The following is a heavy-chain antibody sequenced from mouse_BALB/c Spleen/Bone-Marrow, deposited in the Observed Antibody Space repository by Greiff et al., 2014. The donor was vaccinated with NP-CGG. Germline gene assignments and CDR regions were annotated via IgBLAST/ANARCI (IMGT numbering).Heavy chain of an antibody. V-gene: IGHV1-9*01. CDR2: ILPGSGST. J-gene: IGHJ2*01. CDR1: GYRFNSYW. D-gene: IGHD3-1*01. Sequence: QVQLKESGADLMKPGASVKISCKATGYRFNSYWIEWVKQRPGHGLEWIGEILPGSGSTNFNVKFKGKATFTAYTSSNTAYMQISSLTSEDSAVYYCARLGIRSFDYWGQGTTLTVSS. CDR3: ARLGIRSFDY.